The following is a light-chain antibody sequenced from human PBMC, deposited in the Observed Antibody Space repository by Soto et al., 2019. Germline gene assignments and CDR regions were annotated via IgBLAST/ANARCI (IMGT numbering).Light chain of an antibody. CDR3: QQYNNWPWT. V-gene: IGKV3-20*01. CDR1: QSVSSYY. J-gene: IGKJ1*01. Sequence: EIVLTQSPGTLSLSPGERATLSCRASQSVSSYYLAWYQQKPGQAPRLLIYGASRRATDIPDRFSGSGSGTDFTLTISRLEPEDFAVYYCQQYNNWPWTFGQGTKVEIK. CDR2: GAS.